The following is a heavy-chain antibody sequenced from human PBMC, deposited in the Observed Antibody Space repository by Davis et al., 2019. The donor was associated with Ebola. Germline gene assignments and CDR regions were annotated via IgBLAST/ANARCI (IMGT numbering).Heavy chain of an antibody. Sequence: GESLKISCAASGFTFSSYGMHWVRQAPGKGLEWVASIRYDGSNKYYADSVKGRFTISRDNSKNTLYLQMNSLRAEDTAVYYCAKDLFRPTMIVEAQAFDIWSQGTMVTVSS. CDR1: GFTFSSYG. CDR2: IRYDGSNK. V-gene: IGHV3-30*02. D-gene: IGHD3-22*01. CDR3: AKDLFRPTMIVEAQAFDI. J-gene: IGHJ3*02.